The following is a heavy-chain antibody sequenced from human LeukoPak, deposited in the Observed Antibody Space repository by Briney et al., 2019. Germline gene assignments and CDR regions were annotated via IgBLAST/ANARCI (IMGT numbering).Heavy chain of an antibody. CDR1: GFTFSSYG. Sequence: RGSLRLSCAASGFTFSSYGMHWVRQAPGKGLEWVAVIWYDGSNKYYADSVKGRFTISRDNSKNTLYLQMNSLRAEDTAVYYCARDGGGLGAFDIWGQGTMVTVSS. D-gene: IGHD3-16*01. J-gene: IGHJ3*02. CDR3: ARDGGGLGAFDI. CDR2: IWYDGSNK. V-gene: IGHV3-33*01.